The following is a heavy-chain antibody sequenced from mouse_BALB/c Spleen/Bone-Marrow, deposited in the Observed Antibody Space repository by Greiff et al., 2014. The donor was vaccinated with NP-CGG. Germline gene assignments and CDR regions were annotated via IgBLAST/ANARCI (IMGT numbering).Heavy chain of an antibody. CDR1: GFSFTGYG. J-gene: IGHJ4*01. CDR3: AREKYGNCYAMDY. D-gene: IGHD2-10*02. CDR2: IWRDGST. V-gene: IGHV2-6-7*01. Sequence: QVQLQQSGPGLVAPSHSLSITCTVSGFSFTGYGVNWVRQPPGKGLEWLGMIWRDGSTDYNSALKSKLSISKDNSKSQVFLKMNSLQTDDTARYYCAREKYGNCYAMDYSGQRYSAPVPS.